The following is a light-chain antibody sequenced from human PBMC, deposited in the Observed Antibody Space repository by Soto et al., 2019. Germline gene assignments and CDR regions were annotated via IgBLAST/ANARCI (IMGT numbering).Light chain of an antibody. CDR1: SNDVGRYNY. CDR2: DVN. Sequence: QSVLTQPRSVSGSPGRSVTISCTGTSNDVGRYNYVSWYQQHPGKAPQLMIYDVNKRPSGVPDRFSGSKSGNTASLTISGLQAEDEADFHCCSYAGSHTYVFGTGTKVTVL. CDR3: CSYAGSHTYV. J-gene: IGLJ1*01. V-gene: IGLV2-11*01.